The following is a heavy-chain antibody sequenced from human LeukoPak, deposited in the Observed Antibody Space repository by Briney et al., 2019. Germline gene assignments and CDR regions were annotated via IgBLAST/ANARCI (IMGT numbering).Heavy chain of an antibody. D-gene: IGHD7-27*01. V-gene: IGHV3-23*01. CDR3: AKAPATGEGYYFYYMDV. CDR2: ISGSGGDT. J-gene: IGHJ6*03. CDR1: GLTFSSYA. Sequence: RPGGSLRLSCAASGLTFSSYAVSWVRQAPGKGPEWVSSISGSGGDTYYADSVKGRFTISRDNSKNTLYLQMNSLRAEDTAVYYCAKAPATGEGYYFYYMDVWGKGTTVTVSS.